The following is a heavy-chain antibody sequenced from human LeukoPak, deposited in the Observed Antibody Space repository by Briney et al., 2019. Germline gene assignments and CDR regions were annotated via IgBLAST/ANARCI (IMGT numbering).Heavy chain of an antibody. CDR2: INPNIGGT. Sequence: ASVKVSCKASGYTFTGYDMHWVRQAPGQGLEWMGGINPNIGGTNYAQKFQGRVTMTRDTSISTAYMELSRLRSDDTAVYYCARGPLSNLEWLLYISYYYGMDVWGQGTTVTVSS. D-gene: IGHD3-3*01. CDR3: ARGPLSNLEWLLYISYYYGMDV. V-gene: IGHV1-2*02. J-gene: IGHJ6*02. CDR1: GYTFTGYD.